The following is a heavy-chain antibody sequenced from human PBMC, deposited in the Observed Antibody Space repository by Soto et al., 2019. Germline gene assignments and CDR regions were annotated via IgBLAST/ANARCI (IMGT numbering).Heavy chain of an antibody. Sequence: EVQLLESGGGLVQPGGSLRLSCAASGFTFSSYAMSWVRQAPGKGLKWLSAISGSGGSTYYADSVKGRFTLSRDNSNKTRYLQINSLRAEYTAVYYCAKDVTYDDYGWGSYRSSFDYWGQGTVVTVSS. D-gene: IGHD3-16*02. CDR3: AKDVTYDDYGWGSYRSSFDY. CDR1: GFTFSSYA. CDR2: ISGSGGST. V-gene: IGHV3-23*01. J-gene: IGHJ4*02.